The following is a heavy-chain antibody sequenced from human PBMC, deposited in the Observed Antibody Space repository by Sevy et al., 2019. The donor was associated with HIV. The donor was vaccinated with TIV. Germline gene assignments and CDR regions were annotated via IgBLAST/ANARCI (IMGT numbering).Heavy chain of an antibody. J-gene: IGHJ4*02. D-gene: IGHD3-9*01. CDR2: INQDGSQK. V-gene: IGHV3-7*01. CDR1: GFTFSTYW. CDR3: AREFDGGPDY. Sequence: EGSLRLSCGASGFTFSTYWMSWVRQAPGKGLEWVANINQDGSQKYYVDSVKGRFTISKDNAKNSLYLQMSSLRAEDTAVYYCAREFDGGPDYWGQGTLVTVSS.